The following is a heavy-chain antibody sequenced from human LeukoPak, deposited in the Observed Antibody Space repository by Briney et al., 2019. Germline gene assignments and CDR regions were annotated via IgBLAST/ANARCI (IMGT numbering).Heavy chain of an antibody. Sequence: SETLSLTCTVSGGSISSYYWSWIRQPPGKGLEWIGYIYYSGSTNYNPSLKSRVTISVDTSKNQFSLKLSSVTAADTAVYYCARARSRDGYHQYFDYWGQGTLVTVSS. CDR3: ARARSRDGYHQYFDY. CDR1: GGSISSYY. V-gene: IGHV4-59*12. D-gene: IGHD5-24*01. J-gene: IGHJ4*02. CDR2: IYYSGST.